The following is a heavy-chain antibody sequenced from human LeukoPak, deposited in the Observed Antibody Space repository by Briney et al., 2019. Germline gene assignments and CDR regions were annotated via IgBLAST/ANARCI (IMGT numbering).Heavy chain of an antibody. Sequence: ASVKVSCKASGYTFTGYYMHWVRQAPGQGLEWMGWINPNSGGTNYAQKFQGRVTMTRDTSISTAYMELSRLRSDDTAVYYCARSRRSYDASGYHPPYFDYWGQGTLVTVSS. CDR1: GYTFTGYY. D-gene: IGHD3-22*01. CDR2: INPNSGGT. V-gene: IGHV1-2*02. CDR3: ARSRRSYDASGYHPPYFDY. J-gene: IGHJ4*02.